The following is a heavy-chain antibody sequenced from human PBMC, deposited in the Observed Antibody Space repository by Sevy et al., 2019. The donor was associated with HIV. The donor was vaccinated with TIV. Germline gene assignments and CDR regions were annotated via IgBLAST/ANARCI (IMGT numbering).Heavy chain of an antibody. CDR2: ISSGSSYI. CDR3: ARGDYYGSLYYFDY. J-gene: IGHJ4*02. V-gene: IGHV3-21*01. D-gene: IGHD3-10*01. CDR1: GLTFSNYF. Sequence: GGSLRLSCAASGLTFSNYFINWVRQAPGKGLEWVSSISSGSSYIFYADSVKGRFTISGDNAKNSLYLHMNSLRAEDTAVYYCARGDYYGSLYYFDYWGPGTLVTVSS.